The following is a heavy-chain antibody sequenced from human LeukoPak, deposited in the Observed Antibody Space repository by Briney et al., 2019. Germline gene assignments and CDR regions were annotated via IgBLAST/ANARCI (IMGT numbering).Heavy chain of an antibody. CDR3: ARVERWLQLLGGCSDY. CDR2: INTNTGNP. V-gene: IGHV7-4-1*02. D-gene: IGHD5-24*01. J-gene: IGHJ4*02. Sequence: GASVKVSCKASGYTFTSYAMNWVRQAPGQGLEWMGWINTNTGNPTYAQGFTGRFVFSLDTSVSTAYLQISSLKAEDTAVYYCARVERWLQLLGGCSDYWGQGTLVTVSS. CDR1: GYTFTSYA.